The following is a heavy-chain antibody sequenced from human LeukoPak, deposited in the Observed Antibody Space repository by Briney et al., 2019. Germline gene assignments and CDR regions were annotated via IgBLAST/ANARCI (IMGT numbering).Heavy chain of an antibody. CDR2: ICNDGSNT. CDR1: GFTFSIYG. J-gene: IGHJ4*02. D-gene: IGHD3-10*01. V-gene: IGHV3-33*08. Sequence: GGSLRLSCAASGFTFSIYGMHWVRQAPGKGLEWVAVICNDGSNTYYADSVKGRFTISRDNSKNTLYLQMNSLRAEDTAVYSCARASGPFDYWGQGTLVTVSS. CDR3: ARASGPFDY.